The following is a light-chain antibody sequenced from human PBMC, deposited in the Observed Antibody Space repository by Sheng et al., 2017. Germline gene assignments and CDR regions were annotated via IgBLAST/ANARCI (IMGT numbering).Light chain of an antibody. Sequence: EIVMTQSPATLSVSPGERATLSCRASQSVYTNLAWYQQKPGQAPRLLIYGASTRATGIPARFTGSGSGTEFTLTVSSLQSEDFVVYYCQQYNNWPLSFGGGTKMEIK. CDR1: QSVYTN. CDR3: QQYNNWPLS. V-gene: IGKV3-15*01. J-gene: IGKJ4*01. CDR2: GAS.